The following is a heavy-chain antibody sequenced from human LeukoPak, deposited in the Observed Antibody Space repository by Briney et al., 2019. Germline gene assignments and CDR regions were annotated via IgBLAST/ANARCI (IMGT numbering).Heavy chain of an antibody. J-gene: IGHJ6*03. Sequence: PGGSLRLSCAASGFTFEDYGMSWVRQAPGKGLEYVSGVNWNGGSTGYAESVKGRFTISRDNAKNVLFLQMNSLRVEDTALYYCARNTLSMILGIIGHYYNYMDVWGKGTTVTVSS. CDR1: GFTFEDYG. D-gene: IGHD3-16*02. CDR3: ARNTLSMILGIIGHYYNYMDV. CDR2: VNWNGGST. V-gene: IGHV3-20*04.